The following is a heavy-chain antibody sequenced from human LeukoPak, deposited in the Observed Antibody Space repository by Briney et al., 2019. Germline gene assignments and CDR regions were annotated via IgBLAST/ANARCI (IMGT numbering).Heavy chain of an antibody. Sequence: GGSLRLSCAASGFTFSSYNMNWVRQAPGKGLEWVSSTTSSSSYIYYADSVKGRFTISRDNAKNSLYLQMNSLRAEDTAVYYCARHSSGYFDYWGQGTLVTVSS. J-gene: IGHJ4*02. V-gene: IGHV3-21*06. D-gene: IGHD3-22*01. CDR1: GFTFSSYN. CDR3: ARHSSGYFDY. CDR2: TTSSSSYI.